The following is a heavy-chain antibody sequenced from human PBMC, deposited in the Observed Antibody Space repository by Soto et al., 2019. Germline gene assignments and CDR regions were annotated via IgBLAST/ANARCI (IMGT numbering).Heavy chain of an antibody. V-gene: IGHV3-21*01. D-gene: IGHD6-13*01. J-gene: IGHJ4*02. CDR2: ISGSNSYI. CDR1: GFTFSTYS. Sequence: PGGSLRLSCAASGFTFSTYSMNWLRQTPERGLEWVSSISGSNSYIYYADSVKGRFTISRDNTKNSLFLQMNSLRTEDTAVYYCARDPGYSSSWFYFDDWGQGTQVTVSS. CDR3: ARDPGYSSSWFYFDD.